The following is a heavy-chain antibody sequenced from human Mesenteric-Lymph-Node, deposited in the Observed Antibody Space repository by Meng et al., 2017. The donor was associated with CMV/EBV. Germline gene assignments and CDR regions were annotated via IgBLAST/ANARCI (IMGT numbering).Heavy chain of an antibody. CDR1: AYTFTSYA. D-gene: IGHD2-2*02. Sequence: ASVKVSCKASAYTFTSYAINWVRQAPGQGLEWMGWIDTSTGNPTYAQGFTGRFVFSLDTSVSTAYLQVSCLKAEDTAVYYCARDWPTLVTTDCNSTSCYTWFDPWGQGTLVTVSS. CDR3: ARDWPTLVTTDCNSTSCYTWFDP. CDR2: IDTSTGNP. J-gene: IGHJ5*02. V-gene: IGHV7-4-1*01.